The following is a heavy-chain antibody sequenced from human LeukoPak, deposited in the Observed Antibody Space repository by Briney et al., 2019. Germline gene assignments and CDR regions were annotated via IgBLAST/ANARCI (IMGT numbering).Heavy chain of an antibody. Sequence: GGSLRLSCAASGFTVSSNYMSWVRQGPGKGLEWGSVIYRGGSTYYADSVKGRFTISRDNSKNTLYLQMNSLRTEDTAVYYCARVTFSSSWYYFDYWGQGTLVTVSS. V-gene: IGHV3-66*01. CDR2: IYRGGST. D-gene: IGHD6-13*01. CDR1: GFTVSSNY. CDR3: ARVTFSSSWYYFDY. J-gene: IGHJ4*02.